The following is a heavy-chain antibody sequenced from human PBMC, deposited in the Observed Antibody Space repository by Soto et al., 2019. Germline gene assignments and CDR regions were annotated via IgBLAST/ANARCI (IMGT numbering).Heavy chain of an antibody. CDR3: ARDGGGYDFLDYYYGMDV. Sequence: QVPLVQSGAEVKKRGASVKVSCKASGYTFTSYGISWVRQAPGQGLEWMGWISAYNGNTNYAQKLQGRVTMTTDTSTCTAYMELRSLRSDDTAVYYCARDGGGYDFLDYYYGMDVWGQGTTVTVSS. D-gene: IGHD5-12*01. J-gene: IGHJ6*02. CDR2: ISAYNGNT. CDR1: GYTFTSYG. V-gene: IGHV1-18*04.